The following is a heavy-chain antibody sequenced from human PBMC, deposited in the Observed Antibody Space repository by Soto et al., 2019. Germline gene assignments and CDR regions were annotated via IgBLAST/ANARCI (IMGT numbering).Heavy chain of an antibody. CDR2: ISYDGTNT. V-gene: IGHV3-30*18. CDR3: AKAGISGTTNYFDF. D-gene: IGHD1-7*01. J-gene: IGHJ4*02. CDR1: GITFTSYG. Sequence: PGGSLRLSCAASGITFTSYGMHWVRQAPGKGLEWLAIISYDGTNTYYADSVEGRFTISRDNSNNTLFLQMNSLRAEDTAVYYCAKAGISGTTNYFDFWGQGTLVTVSS.